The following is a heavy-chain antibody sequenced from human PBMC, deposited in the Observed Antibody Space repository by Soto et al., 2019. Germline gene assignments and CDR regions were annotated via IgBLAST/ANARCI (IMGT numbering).Heavy chain of an antibody. CDR2: ISTDASST. Sequence: EVQLVESGGGLVQPGGSLRLSCAASGFTFSSYWMHWVRQAPGKGLVWVSSISTDASSTSYADPVKGRFTISRDNAKNTLYLRVNSVRDEDTSVYYCARLKNKSPQNWGQGTLVIVPP. CDR1: GFTFSSYW. J-gene: IGHJ1*01. V-gene: IGHV3-74*01. CDR3: ARLKNKSPQN.